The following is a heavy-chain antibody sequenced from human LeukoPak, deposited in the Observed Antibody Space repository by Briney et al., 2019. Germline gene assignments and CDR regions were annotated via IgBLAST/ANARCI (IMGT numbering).Heavy chain of an antibody. D-gene: IGHD2-2*01. CDR2: IYYSGST. Sequence: SETLSLTCTVSGGSISSHYWSWIRQPPGKGLEWIGYIYYSGSTNYNPSLKSRVTISVDTSKNQFSLKLSSVTAADTAVYYCARDRTRVPAAPSAAFDIWGQGTIVTVSS. J-gene: IGHJ3*02. CDR1: GGSISSHY. V-gene: IGHV4-59*11. CDR3: ARDRTRVPAAPSAAFDI.